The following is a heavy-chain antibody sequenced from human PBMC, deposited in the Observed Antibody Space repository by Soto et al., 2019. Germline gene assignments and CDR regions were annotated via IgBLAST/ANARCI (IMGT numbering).Heavy chain of an antibody. CDR1: GISFSVYG. D-gene: IGHD3-22*01. CDR3: ARARDGYNHGLGY. CDR2: IWYDDSKK. V-gene: IGHV3-33*01. Sequence: GGSLRLSCAASGISFSVYGIHWVRQAPGKGLEWITGIWYDDSKKFYVDSVKGQFTISRDNSKNTVYLEMNILRAEDTAVYYCARARDGYNHGLGYWGQGT. J-gene: IGHJ4*02.